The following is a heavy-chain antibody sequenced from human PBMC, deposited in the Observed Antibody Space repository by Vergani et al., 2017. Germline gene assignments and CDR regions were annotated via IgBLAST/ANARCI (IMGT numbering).Heavy chain of an antibody. Sequence: QVQLQESGPGLVKPSQTLSLTCTVSGGSISSGGYYWSWIRQHPGKGLEWIGYIYYSGSTYYNPSLKSRVTISVDTSKNQFSLKLSSVTAADTAVYYCAREGHYDILTGFYYYGMDVWGQGTTVTVSS. D-gene: IGHD3-9*01. CDR3: AREGHYDILTGFYYYGMDV. CDR2: IYYSGST. CDR1: GGSISSGGYY. J-gene: IGHJ6*02. V-gene: IGHV4-31*03.